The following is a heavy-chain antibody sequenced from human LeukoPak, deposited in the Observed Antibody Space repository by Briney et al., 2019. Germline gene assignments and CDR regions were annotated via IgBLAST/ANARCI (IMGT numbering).Heavy chain of an antibody. D-gene: IGHD6-6*01. CDR3: AKLSRGSSAGFYY. Sequence: PSETLSLTCAVSGGSISNYYWNWIRQPLGKGLEWIGYIYYSGSSDYNPSFMSRVTISVDTSKNQFFLKVNSVTAADTAVYFCAKLSRGSSAGFYYWGQGILVTVSS. CDR1: GGSISNYY. CDR2: IYYSGSS. V-gene: IGHV4-59*01. J-gene: IGHJ4*02.